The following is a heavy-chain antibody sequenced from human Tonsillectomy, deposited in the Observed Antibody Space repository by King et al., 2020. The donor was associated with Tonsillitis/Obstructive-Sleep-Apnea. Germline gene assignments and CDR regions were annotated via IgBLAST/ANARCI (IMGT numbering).Heavy chain of an antibody. J-gene: IGHJ4*02. CDR1: GFTFSSYV. CDR2: ISYDGSNK. Sequence: VQLVESGGGVVQPGRSLRLSCAASGFTFSSYVMHWVRQAPGKGLEWVAVISYDGSNKYYADSVKGRFTISRDNSKNTLYLQMNSLRAEDTAVYYCAKDTDCSSTSCNPDDYWGQGTLVTVSS. CDR3: AKDTDCSSTSCNPDDY. D-gene: IGHD2-2*01. V-gene: IGHV3-30*18.